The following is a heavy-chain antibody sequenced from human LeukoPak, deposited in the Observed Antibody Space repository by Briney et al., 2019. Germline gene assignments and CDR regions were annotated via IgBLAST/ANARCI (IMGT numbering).Heavy chain of an antibody. J-gene: IGHJ4*02. CDR1: GFTFSSYA. Sequence: EGSLRLSCAPSGFTFSSYAMSWVRQAPEKGLEWVSSVTSGGSTNYADSVKGRFTISRDNSKNTLYLQMNSLRAEDTAVYYCAKGTKGYCSGGSCYHFDYWGQGTLVTVSS. V-gene: IGHV3-23*01. CDR3: AKGTKGYCSGGSCYHFDY. D-gene: IGHD2-15*01. CDR2: VTSGGST.